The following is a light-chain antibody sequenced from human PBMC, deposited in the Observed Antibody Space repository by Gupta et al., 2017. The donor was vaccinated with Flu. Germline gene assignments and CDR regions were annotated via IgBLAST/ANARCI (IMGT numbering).Light chain of an antibody. V-gene: IGKV2-28*01. CDR1: QSLLHSNGYNY. CDR2: LGS. J-gene: IGKJ1*01. CDR3: RQRLQTPWT. Sequence: DIVMTQSPLSLPATPGEPASISCRSSQSLLHSNGYNYLDWYLQKPGQSPQLLIYLGSNRDCGVPDRFSGSGSGTEFTLKISRGEAEDVGVYYCRQRLQTPWTFGQGTKVEIK.